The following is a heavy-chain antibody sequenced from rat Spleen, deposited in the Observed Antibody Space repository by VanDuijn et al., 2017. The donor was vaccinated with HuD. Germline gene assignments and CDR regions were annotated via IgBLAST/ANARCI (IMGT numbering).Heavy chain of an antibody. V-gene: IGHV5S13*01. D-gene: IGHD1-2*01. CDR1: GFTFSNYG. J-gene: IGHJ2*01. CDR2: ISTGGGNT. Sequence: EVQLVESGGGLVQPGRSLKLSCAASGFTFSNYGMAWVCQAPTKGLEWVASISTGGGNTYYRDSVKGRFTISRDNAKNTLYLQMDSLRSEDTATYYCAKAARYSSYIRYWGQGVMVTVSS. CDR3: AKAARYSSYIRY.